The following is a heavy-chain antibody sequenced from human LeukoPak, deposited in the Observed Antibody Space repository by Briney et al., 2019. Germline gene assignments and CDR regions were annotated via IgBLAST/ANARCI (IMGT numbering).Heavy chain of an antibody. V-gene: IGHV4-4*07. CDR1: GGSTSSYY. D-gene: IGHD3-22*01. J-gene: IGHJ4*02. Sequence: SETLSLTCTVSGGSTSSYYWSWIRQPAGKGLEWIGRISTIGSTNYNPSLNSRVTISIDTSKNQFSLKLSSVTAADTAVYYCARQAYYYDSSGYYHTYPHFDYWGQGTLVTVSS. CDR2: ISTIGST. CDR3: ARQAYYYDSSGYYHTYPHFDY.